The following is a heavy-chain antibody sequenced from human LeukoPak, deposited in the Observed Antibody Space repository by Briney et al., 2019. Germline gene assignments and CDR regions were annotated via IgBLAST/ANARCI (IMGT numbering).Heavy chain of an antibody. Sequence: TGGSLRLSCVASGFTFRSYGMSWVRQAPGKGLEWVSAISGSGGSTYYADSVKGRFTISRDNSKNTLYLQMNSLRAEDTAVYYCAKDPSYYGSGSYGYWGQGTLVTVSS. J-gene: IGHJ4*02. D-gene: IGHD3-10*01. CDR3: AKDPSYYGSGSYGY. CDR2: ISGSGGST. CDR1: GFTFRSYG. V-gene: IGHV3-23*01.